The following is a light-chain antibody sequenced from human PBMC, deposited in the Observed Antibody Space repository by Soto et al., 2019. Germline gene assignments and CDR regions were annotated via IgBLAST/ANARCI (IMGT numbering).Light chain of an antibody. CDR1: SSNIGTFSS. V-gene: IGLV2-23*01. CDR3: CSSEDRLTWV. CDR2: EGS. J-gene: IGLJ2*01. Sequence: QSVLTQPASVSGSPGQSITISCTGTSSNIGTFSSVSWYQQLPGKVPKLIIYEGSQRPSGVSNRFSGSKSGNTASLTISGLQAEDEADYYCCSSEDRLTWVFGGGTKLTVL.